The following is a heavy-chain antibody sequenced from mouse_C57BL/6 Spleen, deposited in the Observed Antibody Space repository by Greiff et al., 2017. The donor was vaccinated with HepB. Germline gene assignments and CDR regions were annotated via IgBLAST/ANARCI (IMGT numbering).Heavy chain of an antibody. V-gene: IGHV1-74*01. J-gene: IGHJ3*01. D-gene: IGHD4-1*01. CDR3: AIHWAAWFAY. CDR2: IHPSDSDT. Sequence: QVHVKQPGAELVKPGASVKLSCKASGYTFTSYWMHWVKQRPGQGLEWIGRIHPSDSDTNYNQKFKGKATLTVDKSSSTAYMQLSSLTSEDSAVCDSAIHWAAWFAYWGQGTLVTVSA. CDR1: GYTFTSYW.